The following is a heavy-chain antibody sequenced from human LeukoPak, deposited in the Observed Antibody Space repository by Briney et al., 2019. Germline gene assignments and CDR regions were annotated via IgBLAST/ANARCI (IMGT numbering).Heavy chain of an antibody. CDR3: ARDQGGITIFGVVTHDDAFDI. CDR2: ISYDGSNK. Sequence: GRALRLSCAASGFTFSSYAMHWVRQAPGKELEWVAVISYDGSNKYYADSVKGRFTISRDNSKNTLYLQMNTLRAEDTAVYYCARDQGGITIFGVVTHDDAFDIWGQGTMVTVSS. D-gene: IGHD3-3*01. J-gene: IGHJ3*02. CDR1: GFTFSSYA. V-gene: IGHV3-30*04.